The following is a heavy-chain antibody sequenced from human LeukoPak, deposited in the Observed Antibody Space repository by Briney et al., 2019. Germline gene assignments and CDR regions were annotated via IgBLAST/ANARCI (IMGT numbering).Heavy chain of an antibody. V-gene: IGHV4-59*01. J-gene: IGHJ6*03. CDR3: ARGARAKTTVYYYYYMDV. CDR2: IYYSGST. CDR1: GGSISSYY. D-gene: IGHD4-17*01. Sequence: ETLSLTCTVTGGSISSYYWSWIRQPPGKGLEWIGYIYYSGSTNYNPSLKSRVTISVDTSKNQFSLKLSSVTAADTAVYYCARGARAKTTVYYYYYMDVWGKGTTVTVSS.